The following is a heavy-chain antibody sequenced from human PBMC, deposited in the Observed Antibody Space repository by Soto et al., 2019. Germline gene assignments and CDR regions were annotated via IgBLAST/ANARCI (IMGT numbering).Heavy chain of an antibody. Sequence: EVQLVESGGGLVKPGGSLRLSCVASGITLHNAWVSWVRQAPGKGPEWIGRVLTNAEGGATDYTAPVKGRFTISRDDLTDTLYVQMNGLKTEDTAVYYCVREWFGEFTWGQGTLVTVSS. V-gene: IGHV3-15*01. CDR2: VLTNAEGGAT. D-gene: IGHD3-10*01. J-gene: IGHJ5*02. CDR1: GITLHNAW. CDR3: VREWFGEFT.